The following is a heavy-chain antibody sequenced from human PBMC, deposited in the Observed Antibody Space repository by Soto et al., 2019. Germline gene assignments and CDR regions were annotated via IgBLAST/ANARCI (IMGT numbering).Heavy chain of an antibody. CDR1: GVTFSSFA. D-gene: IGHD3-3*01. CDR3: ARDFAGFDP. Sequence: SVKVYCKASGVTFSSFAIRWVRQAPGQGLEWMGGIIHHFGTANYAQKFQGRVTITADESTSTAYMELSSLRSEDTAVYYCARDFAGFDPWGQGTLVTVSS. V-gene: IGHV1-69*13. CDR2: IIHHFGTA. J-gene: IGHJ5*02.